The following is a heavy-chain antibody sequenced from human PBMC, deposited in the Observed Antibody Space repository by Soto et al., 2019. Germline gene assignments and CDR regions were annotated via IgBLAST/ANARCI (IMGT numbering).Heavy chain of an antibody. CDR1: GGSFNPYY. D-gene: IGHD3-16*01. CDR2: IQQVGGT. Sequence: QVQVQQWGAGLLKPSETLSLTCAVYGGSFNPYYWSWVRQPPGKGLEWIAEIQQVGGTYYNPSLKSRIAISLDTSKSQFSLNLNSVNDAETAVYYCAIGQGGTNYWGQGSLVIVSS. CDR3: AIGQGGTNY. V-gene: IGHV4-34*02. J-gene: IGHJ4*02.